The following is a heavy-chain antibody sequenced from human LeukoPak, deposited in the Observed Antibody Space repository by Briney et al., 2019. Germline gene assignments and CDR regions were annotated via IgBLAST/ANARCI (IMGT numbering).Heavy chain of an antibody. CDR3: ARDGPEGY. Sequence: ETLSLTCAVYGGSFSGYYWSWIRQPPGKGLEWIGEINHSGSTNYNPSLKSRVTKSVDTSKNQFSLKLGSVTAADTAVYYCARDGPEGYWGQGTLVTVSS. J-gene: IGHJ4*02. CDR2: INHSGST. CDR1: GGSFSGYY. V-gene: IGHV4-34*01.